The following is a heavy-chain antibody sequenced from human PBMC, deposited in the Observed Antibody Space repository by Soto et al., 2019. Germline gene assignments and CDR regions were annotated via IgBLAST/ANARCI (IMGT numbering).Heavy chain of an antibody. CDR1: GYTFTNYA. V-gene: IGHV1-3*01. Sequence: GASVKVSWKASGYTFTNYAMHWVRQAPGQRLEWMGWINAGNGNTKYSQKFQGRVTITRDTSASTAYMELSSLRSEDTAVYYCARGLNGYLHYFDYWGQGTLVTVSS. J-gene: IGHJ4*02. CDR3: ARGLNGYLHYFDY. D-gene: IGHD5-18*01. CDR2: INAGNGNT.